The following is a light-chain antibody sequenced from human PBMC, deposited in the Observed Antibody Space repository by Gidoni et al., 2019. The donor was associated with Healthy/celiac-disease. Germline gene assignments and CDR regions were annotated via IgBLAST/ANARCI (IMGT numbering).Light chain of an antibody. CDR1: QDISNY. Sequence: DLQMTQSPSSLSASVGDRVTITCQASQDISNYLNWYQQKPGKAPKLLIYDASNLETGVPSRFSGSGSGTDFTFTIISLQPEDIATYYCQQYDNPMYTFGQGTKLEIK. V-gene: IGKV1-33*01. J-gene: IGKJ2*01. CDR2: DAS. CDR3: QQYDNPMYT.